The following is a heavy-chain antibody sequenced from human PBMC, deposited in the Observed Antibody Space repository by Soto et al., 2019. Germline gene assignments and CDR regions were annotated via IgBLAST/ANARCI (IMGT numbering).Heavy chain of an antibody. CDR2: IWYDGSNK. D-gene: IGHD5-18*01. CDR1: GFTFSSYG. Sequence: QVQLVESGGGVVQPGRSLRLSCAASGFTFSSYGMHWVRQAPGKGLEWVAVIWYDGSNKYYADSVKGRFTISRDNSKNTLYLQMNSLRAEETAVYYCAREGRWLQPGSIDYWGQGTMVTVSS. J-gene: IGHJ4*02. CDR3: AREGRWLQPGSIDY. V-gene: IGHV3-33*01.